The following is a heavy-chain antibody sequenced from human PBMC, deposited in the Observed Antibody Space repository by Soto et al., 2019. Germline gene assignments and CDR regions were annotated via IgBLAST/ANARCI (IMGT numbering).Heavy chain of an antibody. Sequence: QVQLVQSGAEVKKPGSSVRVSYKASGGTFSDYSINWVRQAPGQGLEWMGGIIPIFGTRNYAQKFQGRVTITADKSTSTAYMEVSSLRSEDTAVYYCARDPDYGGNSGLGLVDYWGQGTLVTVSS. D-gene: IGHD2-21*02. J-gene: IGHJ4*02. CDR3: ARDPDYGGNSGLGLVDY. CDR2: IIPIFGTR. CDR1: GGTFSDYS. V-gene: IGHV1-69*06.